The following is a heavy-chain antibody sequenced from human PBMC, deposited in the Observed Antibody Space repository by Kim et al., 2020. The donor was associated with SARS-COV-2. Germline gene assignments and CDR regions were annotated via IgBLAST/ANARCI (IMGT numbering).Heavy chain of an antibody. Sequence: GGSLRLSCAASGFTFSSYSMNWVRQAPGKGLEWVSSISSSSSYIYYADSVKGRFTISRDNAKISLYLQMNSLRAEDTAVYYCARDGGGAIFGVVIIEGFDYWGQGTLVTVSS. CDR1: GFTFSSYS. CDR3: ARDGGGAIFGVVIIEGFDY. CDR2: ISSSSSYI. J-gene: IGHJ4*02. D-gene: IGHD3-3*01. V-gene: IGHV3-21*01.